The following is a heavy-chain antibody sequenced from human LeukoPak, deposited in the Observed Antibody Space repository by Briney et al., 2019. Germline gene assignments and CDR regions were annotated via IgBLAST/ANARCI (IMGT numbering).Heavy chain of an antibody. CDR3: ARSKRWLQLLAPRARETCYFDY. D-gene: IGHD5-24*01. CDR2: IYHSGST. CDR1: GGSISSSNW. V-gene: IGHV4-4*02. J-gene: IGHJ4*02. Sequence: PSETLSLTCAVSGGSISSSNWWSWVRQPPGKGLEWIGEIYHSGSTNYNPSLKSRVTISVDTSKNQFSLKLSSVTAADTAVYYCARSKRWLQLLAPRARETCYFDYWGQGTLVTVSS.